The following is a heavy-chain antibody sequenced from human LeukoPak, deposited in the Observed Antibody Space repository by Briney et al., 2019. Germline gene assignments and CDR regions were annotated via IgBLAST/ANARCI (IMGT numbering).Heavy chain of an antibody. CDR1: GGSISSTNYY. J-gene: IGHJ5*02. CDR3: VRSNRAPITMVRGAFNCFDP. CDR2: IYYSASS. V-gene: IGHV4-39*01. D-gene: IGHD3-10*01. Sequence: SETLSLTCTVSGGSISSTNYYWGWIRQPPGKGLEWIGSIYYSASSYYSPSLKSRVIISVETSKNQFSLKLSSVTAADTAVYYCVRSNRAPITMVRGAFNCFDPWGQGTLVTVSS.